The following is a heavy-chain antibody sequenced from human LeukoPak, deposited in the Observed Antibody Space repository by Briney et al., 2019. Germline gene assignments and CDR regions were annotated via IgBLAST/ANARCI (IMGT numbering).Heavy chain of an antibody. Sequence: GGSLRLSCAASKFIFSNYWMSWVRQAPGKGLEWVAYIKKTGSETYYVDSVKGRFTITRDNARNSLFLQMNSLRAEDTAVYYCAREDTAMVRGMDVWGQGTTVTVSS. D-gene: IGHD5-18*01. V-gene: IGHV3-7*01. CDR1: KFIFSNYW. J-gene: IGHJ6*02. CDR3: AREDTAMVRGMDV. CDR2: IKKTGSET.